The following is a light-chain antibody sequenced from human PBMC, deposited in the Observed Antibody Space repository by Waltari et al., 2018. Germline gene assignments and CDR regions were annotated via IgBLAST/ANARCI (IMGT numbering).Light chain of an antibody. CDR1: QGISTY. J-gene: IGKJ1*01. CDR3: QHYYNFPWT. Sequence: VIWMTHSPSLLSASPVDRVTIHFRMIQGISTYLAWYQQNPGRAPDLLIYGASILHSGVPSRFSGSGSGTDFTLTISSLQSEDVATYYCQHYYNFPWTFGQGTKVEIK. V-gene: IGKV1D-8*03. CDR2: GAS.